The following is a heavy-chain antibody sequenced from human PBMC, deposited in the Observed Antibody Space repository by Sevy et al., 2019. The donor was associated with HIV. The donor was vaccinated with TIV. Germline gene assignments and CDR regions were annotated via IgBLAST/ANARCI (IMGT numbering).Heavy chain of an antibody. CDR1: GFTFDDFA. J-gene: IGHJ3*02. CDR2: ISWNRGTK. Sequence: GGSLRLSCAASGFTFDDFAMHWVRQAPGKGLEWVSRISWNRGTKSYGDSVKGRFTISRDNAKKSLYLQMNSLGVEDTALYYCVKTVESCSGNICSDRFDIWGQGTMVTVSS. D-gene: IGHD2-15*01. V-gene: IGHV3-9*01. CDR3: VKTVESCSGNICSDRFDI.